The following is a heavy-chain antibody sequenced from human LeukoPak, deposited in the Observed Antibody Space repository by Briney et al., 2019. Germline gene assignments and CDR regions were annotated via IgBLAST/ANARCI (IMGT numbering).Heavy chain of an antibody. J-gene: IGHJ5*02. CDR1: GFTFSSYG. Sequence: GGSLRLSCAASGFTFSSYGMHWVRQAPGKGLEWVAVIWYDGSNKYYADSVKGRFTISRDNSKNTLYLQMNSLRAEDTAVYYCARGLSVMSYYDPWGQGTLVTVSS. V-gene: IGHV3-33*01. D-gene: IGHD3-22*01. CDR3: ARGLSVMSYYDP. CDR2: IWYDGSNK.